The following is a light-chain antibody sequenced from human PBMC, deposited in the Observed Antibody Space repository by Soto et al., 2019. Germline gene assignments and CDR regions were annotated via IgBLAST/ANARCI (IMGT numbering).Light chain of an antibody. CDR2: DAS. J-gene: IGKJ2*01. V-gene: IGKV1-5*01. Sequence: DIQMTQSPSTLSSSVGDRVTITCRASQSISSWLAWYQQKPGKAPKVLIYDASSLESGVPSRFSGSGSGTEFTLTISSLQPDDFATYYCEQTDSTTHTFGQGTKVDIK. CDR3: EQTDSTTHT. CDR1: QSISSW.